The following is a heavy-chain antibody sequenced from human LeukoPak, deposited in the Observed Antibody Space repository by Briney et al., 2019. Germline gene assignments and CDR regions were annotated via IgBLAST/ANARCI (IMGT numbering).Heavy chain of an antibody. D-gene: IGHD1-1*01. CDR3: ARAVQLERRDYFDY. J-gene: IGHJ4*02. Sequence: SETLSLTCTVSGGSISSYYWCWIRQPAGKGLEWIGRIYTSGSTNYNPSLKSRVTMSVDTSKNQFSLKLSSVTAADTAVYYCARAVQLERRDYFDYWGQGTLVTVSS. CDR2: IYTSGST. CDR1: GGSISSYY. V-gene: IGHV4-4*07.